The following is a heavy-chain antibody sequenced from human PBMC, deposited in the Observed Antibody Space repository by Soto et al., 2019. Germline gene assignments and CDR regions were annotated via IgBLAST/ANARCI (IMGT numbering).Heavy chain of an antibody. CDR3: ARQVYDSDTGPNFQYYFDS. V-gene: IGHV5-10-1*01. CDR2: IDPSDSQT. Sequence: ESLKISCKGSGYSFAGYWITWVRQKPGKGLEWMGRIDPSDSQTYYSPSFRGHVTISVTKSITTVFLQWSSLRASDTAMYYCARQVYDSDTGPNFQYYFDSWGQGTPVTVSS. J-gene: IGHJ4*02. CDR1: GYSFAGYW. D-gene: IGHD3-22*01.